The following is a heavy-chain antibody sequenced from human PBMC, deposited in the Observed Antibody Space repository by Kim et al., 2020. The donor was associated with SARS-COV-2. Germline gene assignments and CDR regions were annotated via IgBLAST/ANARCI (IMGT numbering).Heavy chain of an antibody. D-gene: IGHD6-13*01. Sequence: NPSLKSRVTISVDTSKNQFSLKLSSVTAADTAVYYCARHPRIAAAGTGGVYWGQGTLVTVSS. CDR3: ARHPRIAAAGTGGVY. J-gene: IGHJ4*02. V-gene: IGHV4-39*01.